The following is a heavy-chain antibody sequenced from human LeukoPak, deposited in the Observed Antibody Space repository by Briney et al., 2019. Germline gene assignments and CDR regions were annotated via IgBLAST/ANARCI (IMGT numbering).Heavy chain of an antibody. CDR2: IYYSGST. J-gene: IGHJ4*02. CDR3: ARGEDYRPSFDS. V-gene: IGHV4-39*07. D-gene: IGHD3-16*01. Sequence: PSETLSLTCTVSGGSISSSSYYWGWIRQPPGKGLEWIGSIYYSGSTYYNPSLKSRVTISVDTSKNQFSLKLSSVTAADTAVYYCARGEDYRPSFDSWGQGTLVTVSS. CDR1: GGSISSSSYY.